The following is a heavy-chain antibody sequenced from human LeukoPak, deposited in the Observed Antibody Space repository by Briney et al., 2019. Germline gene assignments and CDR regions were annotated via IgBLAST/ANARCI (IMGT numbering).Heavy chain of an antibody. V-gene: IGHV4-39*07. CDR3: ARAVRIGIAVAGTMDY. Sequence: PSETLSLTCTVSGGSISSSSYYWGWIRQPPGKGLEWIGSIYYSGSTYYNPSLKSRVTISVDTSKNQFSLKLSSVTAADTAVYYCARAVRIGIAVAGTMDYWGQGTLVTVSS. D-gene: IGHD6-19*01. CDR2: IYYSGST. CDR1: GGSISSSSYY. J-gene: IGHJ4*02.